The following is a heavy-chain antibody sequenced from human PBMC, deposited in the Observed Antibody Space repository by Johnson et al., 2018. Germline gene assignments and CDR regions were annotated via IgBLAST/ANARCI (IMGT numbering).Heavy chain of an antibody. V-gene: IGHV3-74*01. J-gene: IGHJ3*02. CDR2: INSDGSST. CDR1: GFTFSTYW. D-gene: IGHD3-22*01. Sequence: VQLQESGGGLVQPGGSLRLSCAASGFTFSTYWMHWVRQGPGKGLVWVSRINSDGSSTSYADSVKGRFTISRDNAKNTLYLQMNSLRAKDTAVCYCARILTDPGDHNWNAAPWGSGYYYAAFDIWGQGTMGTVSS. CDR3: ARILTDPGDHNWNAAPWGSGYYYAAFDI.